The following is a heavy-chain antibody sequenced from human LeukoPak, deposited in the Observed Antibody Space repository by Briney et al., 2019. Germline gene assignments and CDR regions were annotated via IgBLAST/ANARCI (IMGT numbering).Heavy chain of an antibody. CDR3: ARHSSYGSGTCAFDI. D-gene: IGHD3-10*01. J-gene: IGHJ3*02. CDR2: IDPSDSYT. V-gene: IGHV5-10-1*01. Sequence: PGESLKIPCKGSGYSFTSYWISWVHQMPGKGLEWMGRIDPSDSYTNYSPSFQGHVTISADKSISTAYLQWSSLKASDTAMYYCARHSSYGSGTCAFDIWGQGTMVTVSS. CDR1: GYSFTSYW.